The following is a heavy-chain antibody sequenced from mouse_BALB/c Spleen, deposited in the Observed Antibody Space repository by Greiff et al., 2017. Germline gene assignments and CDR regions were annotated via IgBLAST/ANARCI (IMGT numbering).Heavy chain of an antibody. CDR3: ARRKLGFDY. CDR1: GYSITSDYA. V-gene: IGHV3-2*02. Sequence: EVKLMESGPGLVKPSQSLSLTCTVTGYSITSDYAWNWIRQFPGNKLEWMGYISYSGSTSYNPSLKSRISITRDTSKNQFFLQLNSVTTEDTATYYCARRKLGFDYWGQGTTLTVSS. CDR2: ISYSGST. J-gene: IGHJ2*01. D-gene: IGHD4-1*01.